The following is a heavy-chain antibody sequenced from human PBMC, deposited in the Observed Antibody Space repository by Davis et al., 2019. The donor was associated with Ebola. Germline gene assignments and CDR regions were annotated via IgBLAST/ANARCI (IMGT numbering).Heavy chain of an antibody. CDR1: GYTFTGHW. CDR2: ISASNGNT. V-gene: IGHV1-18*04. CDR3: ARSKQNYYDSIGYYYALNWFDP. D-gene: IGHD3-22*01. Sequence: ASVKVSCKASGYTFTGHWMHWVRQAPGQGLEWMGWISASNGNTNYAQKLQGRVTMSTDTSTSTAYMELRSLGSDDTAVYYCARSKQNYYDSIGYYYALNWFDPWGQGTLVTVSS. J-gene: IGHJ5*02.